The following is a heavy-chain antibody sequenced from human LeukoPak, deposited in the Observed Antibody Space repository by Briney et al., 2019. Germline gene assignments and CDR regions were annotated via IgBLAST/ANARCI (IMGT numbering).Heavy chain of an antibody. J-gene: IGHJ4*02. D-gene: IGHD6-13*01. V-gene: IGHV1-2*04. CDR1: GYTFTGYY. Sequence: ASVKVSCKASGYTFTGYYMHWVRQAPGQGLEWMGWINPNSGGTNYAQKFQGWVTMTRDTSISTAYMELSRLRSDDTAVYYCARSIAAAGRELDYWAREPWSPSPQ. CDR3: ARSIAAAGRELDY. CDR2: INPNSGGT.